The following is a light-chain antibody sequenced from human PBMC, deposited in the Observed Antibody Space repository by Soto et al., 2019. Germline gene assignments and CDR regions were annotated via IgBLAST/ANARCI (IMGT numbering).Light chain of an antibody. Sequence: AIQMTQSPSSLYASVGDRVTITCRASQDIRNGLGWYQQKPGQAPNLLIYAASNLEDGAPSRFSGNGSGTDFTLTISSLQPEDFSTYYCLQYFNVPHTFGGGTKVEVK. CDR1: QDIRNG. CDR3: LQYFNVPHT. J-gene: IGKJ4*01. V-gene: IGKV1-6*02. CDR2: AAS.